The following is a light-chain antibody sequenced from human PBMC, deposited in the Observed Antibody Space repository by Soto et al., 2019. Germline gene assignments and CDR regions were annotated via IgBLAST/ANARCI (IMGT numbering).Light chain of an antibody. Sequence: SSELTQPPSVSVSPGQTARITCSGDALPKKYAYWYQQKSGQAPVLVFYEDSKRPSGIPERFSGSSSGTMATLTISGAQVEDESDYYCYSTDSSGNHRVFGGGTKLTVL. CDR3: YSTDSSGNHRV. J-gene: IGLJ2*01. V-gene: IGLV3-10*01. CDR1: ALPKKY. CDR2: EDS.